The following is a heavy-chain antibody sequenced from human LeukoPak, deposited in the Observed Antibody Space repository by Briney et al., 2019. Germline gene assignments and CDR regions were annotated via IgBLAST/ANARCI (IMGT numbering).Heavy chain of an antibody. CDR2: IYYSGST. V-gene: IGHV4-39*01. CDR3: ARSTFSGGWSVYYFDY. CDR1: GGSISSSSYY. Sequence: SETLSLTCTVSGGSISSSSYYWGWIRQPPGKGLEWIGSIYYSGSTYYNPSLKSRVTISVDTSKNQFSLKLSSVTAADTAVYYCARSTFSGGWSVYYFDYWGQGTLVTVSS. D-gene: IGHD6-19*01. J-gene: IGHJ4*02.